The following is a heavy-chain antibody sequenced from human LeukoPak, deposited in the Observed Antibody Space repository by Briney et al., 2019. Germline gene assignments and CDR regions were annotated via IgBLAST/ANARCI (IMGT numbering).Heavy chain of an antibody. J-gene: IGHJ4*02. CDR1: GYTFTSYG. Sequence: ASVKVSCKASGYTFTSYGISWVRQAPGQGLEWMGWISAYNGNTNYAQKLQGRVAMTTDTSTSTAYMELRSLRSDDTAVYYCARGVRYCSGGSCYYFDYWGQGTLVTVSS. V-gene: IGHV1-18*01. CDR3: ARGVRYCSGGSCYYFDY. D-gene: IGHD2-15*01. CDR2: ISAYNGNT.